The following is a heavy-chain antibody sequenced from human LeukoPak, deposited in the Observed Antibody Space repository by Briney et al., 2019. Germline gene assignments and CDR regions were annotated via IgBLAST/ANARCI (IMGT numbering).Heavy chain of an antibody. V-gene: IGHV1-2*04. D-gene: IGHD6-13*01. Sequence: ASVKVSCTASGYTFTGYYMHWVRQAPGQGLEWMGWINPNSGGTNYAQKFQGWVTMTRDKSISTAYMELSRLRSDDTAVYYCARDVSAAGSYYYYGMDVWGQGTTVTVSS. CDR1: GYTFTGYY. J-gene: IGHJ6*02. CDR2: INPNSGGT. CDR3: ARDVSAAGSYYYYGMDV.